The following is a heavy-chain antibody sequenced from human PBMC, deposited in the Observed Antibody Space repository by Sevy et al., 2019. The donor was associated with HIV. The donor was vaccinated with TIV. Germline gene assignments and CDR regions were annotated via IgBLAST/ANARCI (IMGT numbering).Heavy chain of an antibody. D-gene: IGHD1-26*01. V-gene: IGHV4-59*08. CDR1: GGTISSLY. J-gene: IGHJ4*02. Sequence: SETLSLTCTVSGGTISSLYWNWIRQPPGKGLEWIANIYYNGHINYNPSLKSRVTLSLDTSKNQFSLRLSSVTAADTAMYYCAGENAWGRGYSWGQGTLVTVSS. CDR3: AGENAWGRGYS. CDR2: IYYNGHI.